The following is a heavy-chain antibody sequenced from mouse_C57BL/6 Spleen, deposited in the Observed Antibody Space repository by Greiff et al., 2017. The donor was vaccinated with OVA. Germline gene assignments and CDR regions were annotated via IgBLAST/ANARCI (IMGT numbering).Heavy chain of an antibody. J-gene: IGHJ1*03. V-gene: IGHV1-53*01. Sequence: QVQLKQPGTELVKPGASVKLSCKASGYTFTSYWMHWVQQRPGQGLEWIGNINPSNGGTNYNEKFKSKATLTVDKSSSTAYMQLSSLTSEDSAVYYCARSELTGTRYFDVWGTGTTVTVSS. CDR2: INPSNGGT. D-gene: IGHD4-1*01. CDR1: GYTFTSYW. CDR3: ARSELTGTRYFDV.